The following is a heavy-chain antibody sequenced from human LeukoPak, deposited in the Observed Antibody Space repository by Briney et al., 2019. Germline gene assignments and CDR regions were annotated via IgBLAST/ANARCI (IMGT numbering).Heavy chain of an antibody. V-gene: IGHV4-39*07. CDR1: GGSISSNTYY. CDR2: IYYSGST. J-gene: IGHJ5*02. Sequence: SETLSLTCTVSGGSISSNTYYWGWIRQPPGKGLEWIGSIYYSGSTYYNPSLKSRVTISVDTSKNQFSLKLSSVTAADTAVYYCARARVGWLRLSWFDPWGQGTLVTVSS. CDR3: ARARVGWLRLSWFDP. D-gene: IGHD5-12*01.